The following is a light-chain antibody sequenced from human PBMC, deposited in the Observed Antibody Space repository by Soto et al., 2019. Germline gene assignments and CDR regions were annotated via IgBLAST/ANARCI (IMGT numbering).Light chain of an antibody. CDR2: KIS. Sequence: DVVLTQSPLSLPVTLGQPASISCRSSQSLVFSDGNTYLSWFQQRPGQSPRRLIYKISNRDSGVPDRIRGSGSGTEFSLIISRVEAEDVGVYYCMQGTHWPPTFGQGTKVEIK. J-gene: IGKJ1*01. V-gene: IGKV2-30*01. CDR3: MQGTHWPPT. CDR1: QSLVFSDGNTY.